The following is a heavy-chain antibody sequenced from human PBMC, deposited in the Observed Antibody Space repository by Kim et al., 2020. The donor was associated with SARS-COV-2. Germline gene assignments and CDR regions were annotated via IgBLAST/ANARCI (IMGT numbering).Heavy chain of an antibody. Sequence: GGSLRLSCVASGFTFSTSWMTWVRQAPGKGLECVANIKHDGSDKYYVDSVKGRFTISRDNAKNSLFLQMNSLRPEDTAVYYCAGPYSSAWSLGYWGPGTLVTVSS. CDR1: GFTFSTSW. CDR3: AGPYSSAWSLGY. J-gene: IGHJ4*02. CDR2: IKHDGSDK. V-gene: IGHV3-7*03. D-gene: IGHD6-19*01.